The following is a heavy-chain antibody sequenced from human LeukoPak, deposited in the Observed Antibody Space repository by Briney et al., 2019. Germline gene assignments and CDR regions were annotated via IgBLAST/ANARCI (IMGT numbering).Heavy chain of an antibody. CDR3: ASQTATIAAAGRYYYSMDV. CDR2: INPSGGST. CDR1: GYTFTSYY. Sequence: ASVKVSCKASGYTFTSYYMHWVRQAPGQGLEWMGIINPSGGSTSYAQKFQGRVTMTRDMSTSTVYMDLSSLRSEDTAVYYCASQTATIAAAGRYYYSMDVWGKGTTVTVSS. J-gene: IGHJ6*03. V-gene: IGHV1-46*01. D-gene: IGHD6-13*01.